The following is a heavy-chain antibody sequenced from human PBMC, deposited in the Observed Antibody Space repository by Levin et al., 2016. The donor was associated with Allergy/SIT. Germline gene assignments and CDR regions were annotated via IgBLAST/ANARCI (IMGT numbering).Heavy chain of an antibody. J-gene: IGHJ6*02. V-gene: IGHV4-59*01. CDR2: IYYSAST. Sequence: SETLSLTCSVSGDSISSFYWTWIRQPPGKGLEWIGYIYYSASTKYNPSLKSRVTMSVDTSKNRISLKLSSVTAADTAVYYCASGDGPGYTSTWSWGDYYYGMDVWGQGTTVTVSS. D-gene: IGHD6-19*01. CDR1: GDSISSFY. CDR3: ASGDGPGYTSTWSWGDYYYGMDV.